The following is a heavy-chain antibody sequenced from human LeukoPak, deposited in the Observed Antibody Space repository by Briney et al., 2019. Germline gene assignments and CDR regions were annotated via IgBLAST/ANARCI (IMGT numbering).Heavy chain of an antibody. CDR3: ARSGGYFDWLSNHDAFDI. Sequence: GGSPRLSCAASGFTFSSYEMNWVRQAPGKGLEWVSYISSSGSTIYYADSVKGRFTISRDNAKNSLYLQMNSLRAEDTAVYYCARSGGYFDWLSNHDAFDIWGQGTMVTVSS. CDR2: ISSSGSTI. CDR1: GFTFSSYE. D-gene: IGHD3-9*01. V-gene: IGHV3-48*03. J-gene: IGHJ3*02.